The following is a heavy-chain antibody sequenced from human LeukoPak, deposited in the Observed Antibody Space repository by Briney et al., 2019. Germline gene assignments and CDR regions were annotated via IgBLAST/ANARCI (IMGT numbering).Heavy chain of an antibody. CDR3: AREWQQVDY. J-gene: IGHJ4*02. D-gene: IGHD6-13*01. CDR1: GDSISSTNYY. Sequence: PSETLSLTCTVSGDSISSTNYYWGWIRQPPGKGLEWIGSIYYSGSTYYNPSLKSRVTISVDTSKNQFSLKLSSVTAADTAVYYCAREWQQVDYWGQGTLVTVSS. V-gene: IGHV4-39*07. CDR2: IYYSGST.